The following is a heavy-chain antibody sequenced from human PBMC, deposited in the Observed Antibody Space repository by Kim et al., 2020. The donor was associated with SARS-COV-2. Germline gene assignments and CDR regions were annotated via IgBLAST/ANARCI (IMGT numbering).Heavy chain of an antibody. CDR2: ISYDGSNK. CDR3: AKEITMVRGQFDY. CDR1: GFTFSSYA. Sequence: GGSLRLSCAASGFTFSSYAMHWVRQAPGKGLEWVAVISYDGSNKYYADSVKGRFTISRDNSKNTLYLQMNSLRAEDTAVYYCAKEITMVRGQFDYWGQGTLVTVSS. J-gene: IGHJ4*02. V-gene: IGHV3-30-3*01. D-gene: IGHD3-10*01.